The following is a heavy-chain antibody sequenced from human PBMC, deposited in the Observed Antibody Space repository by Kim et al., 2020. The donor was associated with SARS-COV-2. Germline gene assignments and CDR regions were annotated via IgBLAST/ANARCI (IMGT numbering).Heavy chain of an antibody. CDR2: LNGDGSDT. CDR1: GFTFSSYW. V-gene: IGHV3-74*01. Sequence: GGSLRLSCAASGFTFSSYWVNWVRQAPGKGLLWVSRLNGDGSDTNYVDSVKGRFTISRDNAKNTLYLEMKSLRVDDTAVHYCARGTFASGVDLWGQGTTVTVSS. J-gene: IGHJ6*02. CDR3: ARGTFASGVDL.